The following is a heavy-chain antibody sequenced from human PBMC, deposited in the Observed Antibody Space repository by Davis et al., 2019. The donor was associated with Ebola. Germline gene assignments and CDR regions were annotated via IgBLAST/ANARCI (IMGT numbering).Heavy chain of an antibody. CDR1: GYTFTNYG. D-gene: IGHD1-1*01. CDR3: ARAQFPTTSDH. J-gene: IGHJ4*02. V-gene: IGHV1-18*04. CDR2: INPHNGNT. Sequence: AASVKVSCKASGYTFTNYGITWVRQAPGQGLEWMGWINPHNGNTNYAQNVQGRVIMTTDTATTTAYMEVGGLRSDDTAVHYCARAQFPTTSDHWGQGTLVTVSS.